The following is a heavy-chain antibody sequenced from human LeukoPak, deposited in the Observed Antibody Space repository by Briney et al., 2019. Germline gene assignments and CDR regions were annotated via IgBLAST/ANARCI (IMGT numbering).Heavy chain of an antibody. J-gene: IGHJ4*02. D-gene: IGHD3-16*01. CDR1: GGSISSYY. CDR3: ARGWGYFDY. V-gene: IGHV4-59*08. Sequence: SETLSLTCTVSGGSISSYYWSWSRQPPGRGLEWIGYIYYSGSTNYNPSLKSRVTISVDTSKNQFSLKLSSVTAADTAVYYCARGWGYFDYWGQGTLVTVSS. CDR2: IYYSGST.